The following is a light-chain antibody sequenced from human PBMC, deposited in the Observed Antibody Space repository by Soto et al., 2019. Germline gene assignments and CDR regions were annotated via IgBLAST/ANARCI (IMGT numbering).Light chain of an antibody. V-gene: IGLV2-14*01. CDR2: DVS. J-gene: IGLJ2*01. Sequence: QSVLTQPASVSGSPGQSITISCTGTSSDVGGYNYVSWYKQHPGKAPKLMIYDVSNRPSGVSNRLSGSKSGNTASLTISGLQAEDEADYYCSSYTSSSTVVFVGGTKLTVL. CDR3: SSYTSSSTVV. CDR1: SSDVGGYNY.